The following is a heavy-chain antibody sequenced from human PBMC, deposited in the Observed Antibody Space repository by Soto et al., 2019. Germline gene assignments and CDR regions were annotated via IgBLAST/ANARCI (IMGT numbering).Heavy chain of an antibody. CDR3: ARALSPSSWYTGFDY. Sequence: EVQLVESGGGLVKPGGSLRLSCAASGFTFSSYSMNWVRQAPGKGLEWVSSISSSSSYIYYADSVKGRFTISRDNAKNSLYLQMNRLRAEDTAVYYCARALSPSSWYTGFDYWGQGTLVTVSS. CDR1: GFTFSSYS. V-gene: IGHV3-21*01. J-gene: IGHJ4*02. D-gene: IGHD6-13*01. CDR2: ISSSSSYI.